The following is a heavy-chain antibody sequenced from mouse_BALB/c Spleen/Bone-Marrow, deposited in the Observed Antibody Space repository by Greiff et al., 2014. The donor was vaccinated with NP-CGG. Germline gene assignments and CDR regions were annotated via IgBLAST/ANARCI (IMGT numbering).Heavy chain of an antibody. CDR1: GYTFTSSW. CDR3: ANYYGSSSY. J-gene: IGHJ2*01. Sequence: QVQLQQSGSVLVRPGASVKLSCKASGYTFTSSWMHWAKQRPGQGLEWIGEIHPNSGNTNYNEKFKGKATLTVDTSSSTAYVDLSSLTSEDSAVYYCANYYGSSSYWGQSTTLTVSS. CDR2: IHPNSGNT. V-gene: IGHV1S130*01. D-gene: IGHD1-1*01.